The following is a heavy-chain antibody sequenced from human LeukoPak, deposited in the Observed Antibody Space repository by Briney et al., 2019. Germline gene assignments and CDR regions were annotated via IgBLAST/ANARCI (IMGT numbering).Heavy chain of an antibody. V-gene: IGHV4-61*09. CDR2: IYTNGST. CDR1: GGSISSGNYY. CDR3: AREYCSGDNCFFDY. J-gene: IGHJ4*02. Sequence: SETLSLTCTVSGGSISSGNYYWTCIRQPAGKGLEWIGHIYTNGSTNYYPFLKSRVTISLDTSKNQFSLKLTSVTAADTAVYCCAREYCSGDNCFFDYWGQGTLVTVSS. D-gene: IGHD2-15*01.